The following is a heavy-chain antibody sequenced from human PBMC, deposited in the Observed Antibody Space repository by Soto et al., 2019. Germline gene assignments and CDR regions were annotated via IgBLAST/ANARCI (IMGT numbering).Heavy chain of an antibody. CDR2: MNPNSGNT. J-gene: IGHJ3*02. V-gene: IGHV1-8*01. CDR3: ASPWGSFLTGRAVALDI. Sequence: ASVKVSCKASGYTFTSYDINWVRQATGQGLEWMGWMNPNSGNTGYAQKFQGRVTMTRNTSISTAYMELSSLRSEDTAVYYCASPWGSFLTGRAVALDIWGQGTMVTVSS. D-gene: IGHD3-9*01. CDR1: GYTFTSYD.